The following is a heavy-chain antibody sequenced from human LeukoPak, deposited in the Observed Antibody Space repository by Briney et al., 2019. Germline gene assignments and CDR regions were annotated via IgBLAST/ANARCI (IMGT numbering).Heavy chain of an antibody. CDR2: ITASGDAT. J-gene: IGHJ4*02. V-gene: IGHV3-23*01. Sequence: PGGSLRLSCAASGFTFTNYGMHWVRQAPGKGLEWVSSITASGDATYYADSVKGRFTISRDNSKNTLYLQLNSLRAEDTAIYYCADSNYWYPVDYWGQGTQVTVSS. CDR1: GFTFTNYG. D-gene: IGHD4-11*01. CDR3: ADSNYWYPVDY.